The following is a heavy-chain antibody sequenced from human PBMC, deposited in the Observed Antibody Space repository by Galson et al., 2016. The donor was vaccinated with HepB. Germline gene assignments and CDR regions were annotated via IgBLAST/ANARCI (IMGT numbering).Heavy chain of an antibody. V-gene: IGHV4-39*07. CDR3: SRRLDWFDP. D-gene: IGHD2-21*01. CDR1: GGSISSSSYY. Sequence: EPLSLTCTVSGGSISSSSYYWGWIRQPPGKGLEWIGSIYYSGSTYYNPSLKSRVTISVDTSKNQFSLKLSSVTAADTAVYYCSRRLDWFDPWGQGTLVTVSS. J-gene: IGHJ5*02. CDR2: IYYSGST.